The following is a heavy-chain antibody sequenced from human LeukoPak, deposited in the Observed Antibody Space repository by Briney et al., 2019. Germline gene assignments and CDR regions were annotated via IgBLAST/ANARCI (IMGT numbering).Heavy chain of an antibody. J-gene: IGHJ4*02. CDR1: GFTFSSYG. Sequence: PGGSLRLSCAASGFTFSSYGMHWVRQAPGKGLEWVAFIRYDGSNKYYADSVKGRFTISRDNSKNTLYLQMNNLRAEDTAVYYCAKDRLLWFGELLPPYYLDYWGQGTLVTVSS. CDR2: IRYDGSNK. D-gene: IGHD3-10*01. V-gene: IGHV3-30*02. CDR3: AKDRLLWFGELLPPYYLDY.